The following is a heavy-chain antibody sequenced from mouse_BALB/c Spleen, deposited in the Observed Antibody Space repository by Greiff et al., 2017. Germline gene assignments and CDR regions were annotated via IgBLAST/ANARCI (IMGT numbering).Heavy chain of an antibody. CDR2: IDPSDSYT. Sequence: QVQLQQPGAELVKPGASVKLSCKASGYTFTSYWMHWVKQRPGQGLEWIGEIDPSDSYTNYNQKFKGKATLTVDKSSSTAYMQLSSLTSEDSAVYYCARGGVRRRAMDYWGQGTSVTVSS. CDR3: ARGGVRRRAMDY. J-gene: IGHJ4*01. V-gene: IGHV1-69*02. D-gene: IGHD2-14*01. CDR1: GYTFTSYW.